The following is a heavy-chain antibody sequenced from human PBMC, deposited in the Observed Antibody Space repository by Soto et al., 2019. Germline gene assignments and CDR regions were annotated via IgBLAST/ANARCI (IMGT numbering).Heavy chain of an antibody. Sequence: GGSLRLSCAASGFTFSSYAMSWVRQAPGKGLEWVSAISGSGGSTYYADSVKGRFTISRDNSKNTLYLQMNSLRAEDTAEYYCAKNLPRTLYPYYYYMDVWGKGTTVTVSS. V-gene: IGHV3-23*01. J-gene: IGHJ6*03. CDR2: ISGSGGST. CDR3: AKNLPRTLYPYYYYMDV. CDR1: GFTFSSYA.